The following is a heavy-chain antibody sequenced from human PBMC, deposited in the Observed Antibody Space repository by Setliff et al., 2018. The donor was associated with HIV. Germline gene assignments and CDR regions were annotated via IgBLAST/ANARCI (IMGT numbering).Heavy chain of an antibody. CDR1: GGSFSGYY. Sequence: PSETLSLTCSVSGGSFSGYYWSWIRQPPGKGLEWIGYIYIYNSGSTNYNPSLTSRVTISADTSKNQFSLKLSSVTAADTAVYYCARQITMVRGVYQPYYYYYMDVWGKGTTVTVSS. J-gene: IGHJ6*03. D-gene: IGHD3-10*01. CDR3: ARQITMVRGVYQPYYYYYMDV. CDR2: IYIYNSGST. V-gene: IGHV4-59*08.